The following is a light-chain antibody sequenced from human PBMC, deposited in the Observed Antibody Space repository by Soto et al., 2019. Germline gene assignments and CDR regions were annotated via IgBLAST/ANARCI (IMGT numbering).Light chain of an antibody. CDR1: RCISNF. J-gene: IGKJ2*01. CDR2: DAS. CDR3: QQRGYCYT. Sequence: EIVLTQSPATLSLSPGETATLSCRASRCISNFLAWYQQKPGQPPRLPIYDASNRTTAIPARFSGSGSGTNSTPAVSVLEPGDLAVHYCQQRGYCYTFGQGTNLEIK. V-gene: IGKV3-11*01.